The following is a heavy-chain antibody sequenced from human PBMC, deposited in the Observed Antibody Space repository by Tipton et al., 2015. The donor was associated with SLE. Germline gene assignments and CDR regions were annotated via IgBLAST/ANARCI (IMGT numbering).Heavy chain of an antibody. D-gene: IGHD3-3*01. CDR2: MCYTGST. CDR1: RGSISNTNYC. V-gene: IGHV4-39*07. CDR3: ARHEWKIAVDY. J-gene: IGHJ4*02. Sequence: TLSLTCTVSRGSISNTNYCWGWIRQPPGQGLEWIGTMCYTGSTSYNPSLNSRLTISLDTSKNQFSLRLTSVTAADTAVYYCARHEWKIAVDYWGQGILVTVSS.